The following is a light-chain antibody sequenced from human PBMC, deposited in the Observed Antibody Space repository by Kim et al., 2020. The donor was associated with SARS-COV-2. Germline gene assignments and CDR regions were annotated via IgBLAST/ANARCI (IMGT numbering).Light chain of an antibody. CDR3: LQDSTYPYT. V-gene: IGKV1-6*01. J-gene: IGKJ2*01. Sequence: IQMTQSPSSLSASVGDRVIITCRASQDIRNDLGWFQQKTGKAAKLLIFGVSSLQTGVPSRFSGSGSGTDFTLTISSLQPEDFATYYCLQDSTYPYTCGQETKLEL. CDR1: QDIRND. CDR2: GVS.